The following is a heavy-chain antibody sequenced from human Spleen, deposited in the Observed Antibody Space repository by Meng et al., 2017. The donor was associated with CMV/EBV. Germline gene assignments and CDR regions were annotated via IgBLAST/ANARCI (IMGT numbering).Heavy chain of an antibody. Sequence: AGTLSLTCTVSGGSINTSDYYWGWIRQPPGKGLEWIGNIYYRGTTYYNPSLNSRVTMSRFTSKNQFSLSMRYVLAADPAVYFCARFGKSVSFRIRKGQFDFWGQGTLVTVSS. V-gene: IGHV4-39*07. CDR1: GGSINTSDYY. D-gene: IGHD5/OR15-5a*01. CDR3: ARFGKSVSFRIRKGQFDF. J-gene: IGHJ4*02. CDR2: IYYRGTT.